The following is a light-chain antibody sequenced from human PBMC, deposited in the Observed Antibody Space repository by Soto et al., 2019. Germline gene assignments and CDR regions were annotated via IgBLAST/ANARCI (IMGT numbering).Light chain of an antibody. V-gene: IGKV3-11*01. CDR2: DAS. CDR3: QQRSNWPFT. CDR1: QSVRSY. J-gene: IGKJ4*01. Sequence: EIVLTQSPATLSLSPGERATLSCGASQSVRSYLAWYQQKPGQAPRLLIYDASNRATGIPARFSGSGSGTDFPLSISSLEPEDFAVYYCQQRSNWPFTFGGGTTVEIK.